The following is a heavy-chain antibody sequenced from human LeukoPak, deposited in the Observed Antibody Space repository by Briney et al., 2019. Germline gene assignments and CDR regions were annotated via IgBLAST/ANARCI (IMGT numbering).Heavy chain of an antibody. J-gene: IGHJ4*02. CDR3: ARVLAYCGGDCYSYFDY. CDR2: IYHSGST. CDR1: GYSISSGYY. Sequence: SETLSLTCTVSGYSISSGYYWGWIRQPPGKGLEWIGSIYHSGSTYYNPSLKSRVTISVDTSKNQFSLKLSSVTAADTAVYYCARVLAYCGGDCYSYFDYWGQGTLVTVSS. D-gene: IGHD2-21*02. V-gene: IGHV4-38-2*02.